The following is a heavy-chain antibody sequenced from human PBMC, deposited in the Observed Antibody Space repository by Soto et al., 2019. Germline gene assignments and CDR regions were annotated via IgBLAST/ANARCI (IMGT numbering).Heavy chain of an antibody. Sequence: SQTMSLTCTVSDDTITSGAYYRGLIRQPPGKGLEWIGTLQYRGSTYYNPSLKSRVTMSLDTSTNQYSLRLSSVTAADTAVYSCAGRFWFGELLFDYWAEGTLVTVSS. CDR3: AGRFWFGELLFDY. D-gene: IGHD3-10*01. CDR2: LQYRGST. CDR1: DDTITSGAYY. V-gene: IGHV4-39*01. J-gene: IGHJ4*02.